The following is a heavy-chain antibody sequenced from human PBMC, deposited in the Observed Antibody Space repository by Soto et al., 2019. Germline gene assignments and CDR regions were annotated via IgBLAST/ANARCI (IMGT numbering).Heavy chain of an antibody. CDR2: IYWDDDT. J-gene: IGHJ4*02. CDR1: GFSLRDSTVS. V-gene: IGHV2-5*02. CDR3: VHRGDYQVISGFYRPNFDY. Sequence: GPTLVNPTQTLTLTCTFSGFSLRDSTVSVGWVRQPPGRALEWLALIYWDDDTRFTPSLQNRLTVTKDTSKNQVVLPMTNVDPEDTGTYFCVHRGDYQVISGFYRPNFDYCVSGSLVTVSS. D-gene: IGHD5-12*01.